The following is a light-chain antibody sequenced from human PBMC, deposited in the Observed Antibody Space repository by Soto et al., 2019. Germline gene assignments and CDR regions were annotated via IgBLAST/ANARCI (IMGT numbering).Light chain of an antibody. CDR2: KES. CDR1: QSVDNW. V-gene: IGKV1-5*03. Sequence: DIQMTQSPSTLSASIGDRVTITCRTSQSVDNWLAWYQQKPGKAPKLLIYKESSLQTGVPSRFSGSGSGTEFTLTISSLHPDDVATYYCQHYNDYSRMFGQGTKVEIK. CDR3: QHYNDYSRM. J-gene: IGKJ1*01.